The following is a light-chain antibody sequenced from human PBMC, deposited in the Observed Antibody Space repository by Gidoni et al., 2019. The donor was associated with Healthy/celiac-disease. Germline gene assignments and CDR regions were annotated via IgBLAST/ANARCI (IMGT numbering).Light chain of an antibody. CDR3: QQSYSTLGT. CDR2: AAS. V-gene: IGKV1-39*01. CDR1: KSISSY. J-gene: IGKJ2*01. Sequence: DIQMTQSPSSLSASVGDRVTITCRASKSISSYLNWYQQKPGKAPKLLIYAASSLQSGGPSRFSGSGSGTDFTLTISSLQPEDFATYYCQQSYSTLGTFGQGTKLEIK.